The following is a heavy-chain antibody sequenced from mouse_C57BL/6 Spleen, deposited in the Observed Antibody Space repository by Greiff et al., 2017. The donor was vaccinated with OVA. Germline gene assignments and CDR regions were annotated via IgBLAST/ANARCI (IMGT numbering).Heavy chain of an antibody. CDR1: GFTFSSYA. D-gene: IGHD1-1*01. CDR2: ISDGGSYT. J-gene: IGHJ1*03. CDR3: ARDGVTTVVANWYFDV. V-gene: IGHV5-4*01. Sequence: DVKLVESGGGLVKPGGSLKLSCAASGFTFSSYAMSWVRQTPEKRLEWVATISDGGSYTYYPDNVKGRFTISRDNAKNNLYLQMSHLKSEDTAMYYCARDGVTTVVANWYFDVWGTGTTVTVSS.